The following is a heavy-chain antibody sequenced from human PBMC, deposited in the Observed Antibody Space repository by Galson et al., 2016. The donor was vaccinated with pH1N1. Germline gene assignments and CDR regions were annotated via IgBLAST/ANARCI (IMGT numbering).Heavy chain of an antibody. CDR1: GYTFSGFG. CDR3: AREDLVVGEGWDYGVDA. J-gene: IGHJ6*02. V-gene: IGHV1-18*04. D-gene: IGHD2-15*01. Sequence: SVKVSCKASGYTFSGFGISWERQAPGQGLEWMGWISPDNGKTIYEQKFQGRVTMTTDTSTSTAYMELGSLRSDDTAVYYCAREDLVVGEGWDYGVDAWGQGTTVTVSS. CDR2: ISPDNGKT.